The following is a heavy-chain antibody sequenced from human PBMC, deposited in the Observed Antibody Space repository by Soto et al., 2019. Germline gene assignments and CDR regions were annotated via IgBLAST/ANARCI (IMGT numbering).Heavy chain of an antibody. J-gene: IGHJ4*02. CDR2: IHSGST. Sequence: QVQLQQSGPGLVKPSGTLSLTCNVSGGSISSDYWNWIRQPPGKGLEWIGYIHSGSTTYSASLRSRVTISVDTSKNQFSLKLSSVTAADTAVYFCARHDGSRSTDYWGQGTLVTVSS. CDR1: GGSISSDY. CDR3: ARHDGSRSTDY. D-gene: IGHD3-10*01. V-gene: IGHV4-59*08.